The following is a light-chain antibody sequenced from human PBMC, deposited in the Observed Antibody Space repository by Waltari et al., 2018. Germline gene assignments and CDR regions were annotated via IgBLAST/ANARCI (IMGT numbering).Light chain of an antibody. CDR1: SSNIESNT. Sequence: QSVLTQPPSASGTPGHRVTISCSGSSSNIESNTVNWYQHLPGTAPKLLIFSNSQRPSGGPDRFSGSKSGTSASLAISGLQSADEGDYYCAAWDDSLNGLAFGGGTRLTVL. CDR2: SNS. V-gene: IGLV1-44*01. CDR3: AAWDDSLNGLA. J-gene: IGLJ2*01.